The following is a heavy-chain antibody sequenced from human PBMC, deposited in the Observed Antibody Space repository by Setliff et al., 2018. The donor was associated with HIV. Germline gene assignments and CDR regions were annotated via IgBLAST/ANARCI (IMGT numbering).Heavy chain of an antibody. Sequence: SETLSLTCTVSGGSISTYFWTWIRQPPGKGLEWIGYIYTSGSTNYNPSLTSRVTISVDTSKNQFSLKLSSVTAADTAVYYCARGSFIGDYYYFDYWGQGTLVTVSS. V-gene: IGHV4-4*08. D-gene: IGHD3-10*01. CDR1: GGSISTYF. CDR3: ARGSFIGDYYYFDY. CDR2: IYTSGST. J-gene: IGHJ4*02.